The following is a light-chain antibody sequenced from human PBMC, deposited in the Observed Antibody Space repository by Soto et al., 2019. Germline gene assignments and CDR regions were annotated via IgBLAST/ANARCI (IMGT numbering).Light chain of an antibody. Sequence: EIVLTHSPGTLSLSPGERDTLSCRASQSVSSSYLAWYQQKPGQAPRLLIFGASSRATGIPDRFSGSGSGTDFTLTISRLEPEVFAVFYCQQYGNSPWTFGQGTKVDIK. V-gene: IGKV3-20*01. CDR1: QSVSSSY. CDR2: GAS. J-gene: IGKJ1*01. CDR3: QQYGNSPWT.